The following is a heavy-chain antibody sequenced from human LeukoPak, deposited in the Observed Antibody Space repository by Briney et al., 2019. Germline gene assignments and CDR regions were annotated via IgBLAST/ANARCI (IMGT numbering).Heavy chain of an antibody. V-gene: IGHV3-23*01. CDR3: ARGYCGGDCYAVGY. D-gene: IGHD2-21*02. Sequence: GGSLRLSCAASGFTFSNYAMSWVRQAPGKGLEWVSTISGSGGSTYYADSVKGRFTISRDNSKNTLYLQMNSLRAEDTAVYYCARGYCGGDCYAVGYWGQGTLVTVSS. CDR1: GFTFSNYA. J-gene: IGHJ4*02. CDR2: ISGSGGST.